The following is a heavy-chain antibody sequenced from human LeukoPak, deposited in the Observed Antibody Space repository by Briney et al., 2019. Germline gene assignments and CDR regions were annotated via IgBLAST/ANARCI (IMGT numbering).Heavy chain of an antibody. CDR1: GDSLSKNF. Sequence: SETLSLTCSVSGDSLSKNFWSWIRQPPGKGLEWIGYIFHSGTVNYSPSLKSRVSISLDASKNQFSLMLTSVTAADTAVYYCARRMITTSDTFDLWGQGTMVTVSS. J-gene: IGHJ3*01. D-gene: IGHD3-16*01. V-gene: IGHV4-59*01. CDR2: IFHSGTV. CDR3: ARRMITTSDTFDL.